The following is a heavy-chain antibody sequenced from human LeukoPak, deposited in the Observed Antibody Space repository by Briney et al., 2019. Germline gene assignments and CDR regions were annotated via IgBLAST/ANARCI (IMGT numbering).Heavy chain of an antibody. CDR2: INPSGGST. D-gene: IGHD7-27*01. J-gene: IGHJ5*02. V-gene: IGHV1-46*01. CDR3: ARVAPWGFWFDP. CDR1: GYTFTWYY. Sequence: ASVKVSCKASGYTFTWYYMHWVRQAPGQGLEWMGIINPSGGSTSYAQKFQGRVTMTRDTSTSTVYMELSSLRSEDTAVYYCARVAPWGFWFDPWGQGTLVTVSS.